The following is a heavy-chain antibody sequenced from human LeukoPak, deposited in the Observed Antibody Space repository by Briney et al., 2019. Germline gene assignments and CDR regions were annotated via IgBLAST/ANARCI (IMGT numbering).Heavy chain of an antibody. CDR3: ARQIDDGDYAWFDP. CDR2: IYYSGST. V-gene: IGHV4-39*01. J-gene: IGHJ5*02. Sequence: PSETLSLTCTVSGGSISSSSYYWVWIRQPPGKGLEWIGSIYYSGSTYYNPSLKSRVTISVDTSKNQFSLKLSSVTAADTAVYYCARQIDDGDYAWFDPWGQGTLVTVSS. CDR1: GGSISSSSYY. D-gene: IGHD4-17*01.